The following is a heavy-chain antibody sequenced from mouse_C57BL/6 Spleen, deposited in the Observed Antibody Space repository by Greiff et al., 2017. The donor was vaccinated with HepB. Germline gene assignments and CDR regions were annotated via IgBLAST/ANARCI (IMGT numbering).Heavy chain of an antibody. CDR3: ARGYYGYEGYAMDY. CDR1: GENGRSYW. Sequence: GKLKQQGAERGKKGAEGKRGGKAAGENGRSYWRQGGKERPGQGLEWIGEIDPSDSYTNYNQKFKGKATLTVDTSSSTAYMQLSSLTSEDSAVYYCARGYYGYEGYAMDYWGQGTSVTVSS. CDR2: IDPSDSYT. V-gene: IGHV1-50*01. J-gene: IGHJ4*01. D-gene: IGHD2-2*01.